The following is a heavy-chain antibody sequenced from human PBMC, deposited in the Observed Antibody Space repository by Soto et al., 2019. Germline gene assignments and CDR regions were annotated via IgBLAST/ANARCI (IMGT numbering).Heavy chain of an antibody. CDR2: ISWNSGSI. J-gene: IGHJ4*02. V-gene: IGHV3-9*01. Sequence: EVQLVESGGGLVQPGRSLRLSCAASGFTIDDYAMHWVRQAPGKGLEWVSGISWNSGSIGYADSVKGRFTISRDNAKNSLYLQMNSLRAEDTALYYCAKDISPQDRYYFDSWGQGTLVTVSS. CDR1: GFTIDDYA. CDR3: AKDISPQDRYYFDS.